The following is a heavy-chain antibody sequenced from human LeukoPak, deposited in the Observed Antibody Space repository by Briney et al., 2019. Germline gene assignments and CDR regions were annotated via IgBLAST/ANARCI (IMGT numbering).Heavy chain of an antibody. CDR2: IKQDGSEK. Sequence: GGSLRLSCAAAGFTFSSSWMNLIRQAPGKGLEWVANIKQDGSEKYYVDSVKGRFTISRDNAKNSLYLQMNSLRAEDTAVYYCARGLLSSGGYWGQGTLVTVSS. CDR1: GFTFSSSW. CDR3: ARGLLSSGGY. J-gene: IGHJ4*02. D-gene: IGHD2-15*01. V-gene: IGHV3-7*05.